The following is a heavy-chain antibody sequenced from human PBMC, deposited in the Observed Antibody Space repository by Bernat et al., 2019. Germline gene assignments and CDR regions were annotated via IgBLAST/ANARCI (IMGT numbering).Heavy chain of an antibody. D-gene: IGHD3-3*01. CDR3: ARDYSGSGYYGDFDY. CDR1: GGSISSGGYY. CDR2: IYYSGST. Sequence: QVQLQESGPGLVKPSQTLSLTCTFSGGSISSGGYYWSWIRQHPGKGLEWIGYIYYSGSTYYNPSLKSRVTISVDTSKNQFSLKLSSVTAADTAVYYRARDYSGSGYYGDFDYWGQGTLVTVSS. J-gene: IGHJ4*02. V-gene: IGHV4-31*03.